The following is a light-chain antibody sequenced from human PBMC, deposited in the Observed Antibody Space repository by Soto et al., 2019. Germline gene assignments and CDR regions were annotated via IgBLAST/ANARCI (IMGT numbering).Light chain of an antibody. V-gene: IGKV1-39*01. CDR3: QQSYSTPYT. CDR1: QSISTW. Sequence: DIQMPQSPSSLSASVGDRVTITCRASQSISTWLAWYQQKPGKAPKLLIYDASSLESGVPSRFSGSGSGTDFTLTISSLQPEEFATYYCQQSYSTPYTVGQGTKVDI. J-gene: IGKJ2*01. CDR2: DAS.